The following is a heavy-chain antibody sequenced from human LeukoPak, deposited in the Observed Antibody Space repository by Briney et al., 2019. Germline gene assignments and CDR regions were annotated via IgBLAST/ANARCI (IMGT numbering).Heavy chain of an antibody. D-gene: IGHD4-17*01. Sequence: GRSLRLSCAASGFTFSSYAMHWVRQAPGKGLEWVALIWYDGSNKYYADSVKGRFTISRDNSKNTLYLQMNSLRAEDTAVYYCARMTGTTADYWGQGTLVTVSS. CDR3: ARMTGTTADY. CDR1: GFTFSSYA. J-gene: IGHJ4*02. V-gene: IGHV3-33*08. CDR2: IWYDGSNK.